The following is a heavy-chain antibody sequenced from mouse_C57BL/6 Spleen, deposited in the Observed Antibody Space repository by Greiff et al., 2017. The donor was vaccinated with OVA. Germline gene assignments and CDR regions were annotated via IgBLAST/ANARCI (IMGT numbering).Heavy chain of an antibody. Sequence: VQLQQPGPELVKPGASVKLSCKASGYTFTSYWMHWVKQRPGQGLEWIGNINPSNGGTNYNEKFKSKATLTVDKSSSTAYMQLSSLTSEDSAVYYCAFITTVVARYFDVWGTGTTVTVSS. V-gene: IGHV1-53*01. CDR2: INPSNGGT. CDR1: GYTFTSYW. CDR3: AFITTVVARYFDV. D-gene: IGHD1-1*01. J-gene: IGHJ1*03.